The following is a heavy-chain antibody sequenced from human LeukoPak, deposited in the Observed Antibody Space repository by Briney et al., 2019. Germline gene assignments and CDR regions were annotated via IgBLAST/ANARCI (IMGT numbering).Heavy chain of an antibody. CDR2: INHSGST. D-gene: IGHD3-10*01. CDR1: GGSFSGYY. Sequence: PSETLPLTCAVYGGSFSGYYWSWIRQPPGKGLEWIGEINHSGSTNYNPSLKSRVTISVDTSKNQFSLKLSSVTAADTAVYYCARGLYYYGSGSYYYWGQGTLVTVSS. V-gene: IGHV4-34*01. J-gene: IGHJ4*02. CDR3: ARGLYYYGSGSYYY.